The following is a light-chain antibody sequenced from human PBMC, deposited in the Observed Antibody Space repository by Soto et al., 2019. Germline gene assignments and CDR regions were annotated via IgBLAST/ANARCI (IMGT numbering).Light chain of an antibody. Sequence: DIQMTQSPSSLSASVGDRVTITCRARQSVSTYLNWYQRKPGQAPKVLIYGASALQSGVPSRFSGSGSGTDFTLTVSSLQPEDFATYDCQQSFTIPYTFGQGTKLEIK. V-gene: IGKV1-39*01. CDR2: GAS. CDR3: QQSFTIPYT. CDR1: QSVSTY. J-gene: IGKJ2*01.